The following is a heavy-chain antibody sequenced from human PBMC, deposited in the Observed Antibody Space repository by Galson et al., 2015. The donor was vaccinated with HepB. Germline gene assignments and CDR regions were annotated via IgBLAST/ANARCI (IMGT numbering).Heavy chain of an antibody. CDR3: ARDRGTAIAYYYYYYMDV. Sequence: SLRLSCAASGFTFSDYYMSRIRQAPGKGLEWVSYISSSSSYTNYADSVKGRFTISRDNAKNSLYLQMNSLRAEDTAVYYCARDRGTAIAYYYYYYMDVWGKGTTVTVSS. J-gene: IGHJ6*03. CDR1: GFTFSDYY. CDR2: ISSSSSYT. D-gene: IGHD5-18*01. V-gene: IGHV3-11*06.